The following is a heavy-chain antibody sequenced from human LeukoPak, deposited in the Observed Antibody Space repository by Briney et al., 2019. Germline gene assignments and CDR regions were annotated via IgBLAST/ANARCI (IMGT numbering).Heavy chain of an antibody. CDR1: GFDFSSYS. V-gene: IGHV3-23*01. CDR2: ISGSGGST. CDR3: AKLQVDFDY. J-gene: IGHJ4*02. Sequence: GGSLRLSCAVSGFDFSSYSMSWVRQAPGKGLEWVSAISGSGGSTYYADSVKGRFTISRDNSKNTLYLQMNSLRAEDTAVYYCAKLQVDFDYWGQGTLVTVSS.